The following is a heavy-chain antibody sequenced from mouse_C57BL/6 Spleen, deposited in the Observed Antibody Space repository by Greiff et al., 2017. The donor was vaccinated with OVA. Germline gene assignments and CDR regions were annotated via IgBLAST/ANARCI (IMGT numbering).Heavy chain of an antibody. CDR3: ADDGYYVGVAY. D-gene: IGHD2-3*01. J-gene: IGHJ3*01. Sequence: VQLKQSGAELVKPGASVKLSCTASGFNIKDYYMHWVKQRTEQGLEWIGRIDPEDGATKYAPKFQGKATITADTSYNTAYLQLRSLTSEDNAVYYCADDGYYVGVAYWGQGTLVTVSA. CDR2: IDPEDGAT. CDR1: GFNIKDYY. V-gene: IGHV14-2*01.